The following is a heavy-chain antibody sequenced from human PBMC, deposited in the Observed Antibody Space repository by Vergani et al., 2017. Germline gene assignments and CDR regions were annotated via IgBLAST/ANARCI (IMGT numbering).Heavy chain of an antibody. CDR2: FDPEDGET. Sequence: QVQLVQSGAEVKKPGASVKVSCKVSGYTLTELSMHWVRQAPGKGLEWMGGFDPEDGETIYAQKFQGRVTMTEDTSTDTAYMELSSLRSDDTAVYYCARDRWGSWCSSTSCYEDYMDVWGKGTTVTVSS. CDR1: GYTLTELS. CDR3: ARDRWGSWCSSTSCYEDYMDV. J-gene: IGHJ6*03. D-gene: IGHD2-2*01. V-gene: IGHV1-24*01.